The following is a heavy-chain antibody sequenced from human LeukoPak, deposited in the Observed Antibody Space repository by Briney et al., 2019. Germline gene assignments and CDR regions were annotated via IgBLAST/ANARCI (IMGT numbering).Heavy chain of an antibody. Sequence: PGGSLRLSCAASGFTFSSYSMNWVRQAPGKGLGWVSSISSSSSYIYYADSVKGRFTISRDNAKNSLYLQMNSLRAEDTAVYYCARDWMPLRNTKRIAAAGYTPKKDYWGQGTLVTVSS. J-gene: IGHJ4*02. V-gene: IGHV3-21*01. D-gene: IGHD6-13*01. CDR3: ARDWMPLRNTKRIAAAGYTPKKDY. CDR2: ISSSSSYI. CDR1: GFTFSSYS.